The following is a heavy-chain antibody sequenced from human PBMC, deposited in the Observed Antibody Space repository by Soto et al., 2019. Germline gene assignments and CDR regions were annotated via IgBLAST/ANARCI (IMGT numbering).Heavy chain of an antibody. Sequence: EVQLVESGGGLVQPGGSLRLSFAASGFTFSSYWMHWVRQAPGKGLVWVSRINSDGRSTSYADSVKGRFTISRDNAKTQLDLQMNSLRAEDTAVYYCASCYGSGIYHPKYWGQGTLFTVAS. CDR2: INSDGRST. D-gene: IGHD3-10*01. CDR3: ASCYGSGIYHPKY. V-gene: IGHV3-74*01. CDR1: GFTFSSYW. J-gene: IGHJ4*02.